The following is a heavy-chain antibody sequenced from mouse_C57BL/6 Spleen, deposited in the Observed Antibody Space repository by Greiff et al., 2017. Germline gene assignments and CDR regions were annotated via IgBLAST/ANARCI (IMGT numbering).Heavy chain of an antibody. D-gene: IGHD2-3*01. V-gene: IGHV1-53*01. CDR3: AREDGYSVAMDY. Sequence: VQLQQSGTELVKPGASVKLSCKASGYTFTSYWMHWVKQRPEQGLEWIGNINPSNGGTNYNEKFKSKATLTVDKSSSTAYMQLSSLTSEDSAVYYCAREDGYSVAMDYWGQGTSVTVSS. J-gene: IGHJ4*01. CDR1: GYTFTSYW. CDR2: INPSNGGT.